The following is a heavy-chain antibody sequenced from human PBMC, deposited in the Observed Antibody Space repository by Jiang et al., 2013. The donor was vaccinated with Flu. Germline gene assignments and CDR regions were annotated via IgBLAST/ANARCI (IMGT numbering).Heavy chain of an antibody. CDR1: DTPSGNYP. V-gene: IGHV1-24*01. Sequence: EVKKPGAVTERSPARLPDTPSGNYPSLGATGSWKGLEWMAGFDPTNGETLYAQRFLGRVTLTEDTSADTAYMELSSLISEDTALYYCASSPAPLMVTVEAPFDYWGQGTQVTVSS. CDR3: ASSPAPLMVTVEAPFDY. J-gene: IGHJ4*02. D-gene: IGHD4-23*01. CDR2: FDPTNGET.